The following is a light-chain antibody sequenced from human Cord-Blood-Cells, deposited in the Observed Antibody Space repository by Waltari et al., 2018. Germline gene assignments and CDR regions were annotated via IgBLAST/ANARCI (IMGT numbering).Light chain of an antibody. Sequence: DVQMTQSPSSLSASVGHRVTITSRATQSISSYLNWYQQKPGKAPKLLIYAASSLQSGVPSRFSGSGSGTDFTLTISSLQPEDFATYYCQQSYSTPITCGQGTRLEIK. CDR2: AAS. V-gene: IGKV1-39*01. CDR1: QSISSY. CDR3: QQSYSTPIT. J-gene: IGKJ5*01.